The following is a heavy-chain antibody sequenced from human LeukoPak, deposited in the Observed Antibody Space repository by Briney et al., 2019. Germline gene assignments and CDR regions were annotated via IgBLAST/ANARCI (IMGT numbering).Heavy chain of an antibody. CDR2: IIPIFGTA. J-gene: IGHJ6*04. CDR1: GGTFSSYA. V-gene: IGHV1-69*13. CDR3: ARSGISYSSSWYRYYYGMDV. D-gene: IGHD6-13*01. Sequence: SVKVSCKASGGTFSSYAISWVRQAPGQGLGWMGGIIPIFGTANYAQKFQGRVTITADESTSTAYMELSSLRSEDTAVYYCARSGISYSSSWYRYYYGMDVWGKGTTVTVSS.